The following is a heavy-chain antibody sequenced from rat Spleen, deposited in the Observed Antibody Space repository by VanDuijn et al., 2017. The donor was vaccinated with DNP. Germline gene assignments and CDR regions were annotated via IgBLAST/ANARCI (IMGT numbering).Heavy chain of an antibody. CDR3: AKDWAIAAIWDY. J-gene: IGHJ2*01. V-gene: IGHV5-58*01. Sequence: EVQLVESGGGLVQPGRSLKLSCAASGFTFSSYWMYWIRQAPGKGLEWVASINTDGGSTYYPDSVKGRFTISRDDAKNTVYLQMSSLKSEDSATYYCAKDWAIAAIWDYWGQGVMVTVSS. CDR1: GFTFSSYW. D-gene: IGHD1-2*01. CDR2: INTDGGST.